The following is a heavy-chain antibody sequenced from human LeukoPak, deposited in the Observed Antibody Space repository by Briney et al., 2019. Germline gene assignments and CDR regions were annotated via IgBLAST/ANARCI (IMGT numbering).Heavy chain of an antibody. CDR1: GFIFSQYS. J-gene: IGHJ2*01. CDR2: LRSSSET. D-gene: IGHD1-26*01. V-gene: IGHV3-69-1*02. Sequence: GGSLRLSCAASGFIFSQYSMNWVRQAPGKGLEWVSHLRSSSETFYADSVKGRFTISRDSSKNTLFLHMNTLRAEDTAIYYCAKDRTVGASYWYFDLWGRGTLVTVSS. CDR3: AKDRTVGASYWYFDL.